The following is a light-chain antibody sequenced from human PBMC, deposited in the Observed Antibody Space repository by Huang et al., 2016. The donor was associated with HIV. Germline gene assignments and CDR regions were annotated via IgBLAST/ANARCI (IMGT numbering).Light chain of an antibody. CDR2: GSS. Sequence: ENLMTQSPSTLSGSPGESATLSCRASQSVFKNLAWYQQKPGQAPKLLIYGSSTRAAGIPARFSGSGSGTDFTLTISSLQSEDFAVYYCQQYNTSPRTFDQGTKVEV. CDR3: QQYNTSPRT. CDR1: QSVFKN. J-gene: IGKJ1*01. V-gene: IGKV3-15*01.